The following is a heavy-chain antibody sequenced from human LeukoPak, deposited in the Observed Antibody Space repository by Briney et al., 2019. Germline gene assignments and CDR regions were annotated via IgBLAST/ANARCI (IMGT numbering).Heavy chain of an antibody. D-gene: IGHD6-13*01. V-gene: IGHV4-59*01. Sequence: SETLSLTCTVSGGSISSYYWSWIRQPPGKGLEWIGYIYYSGSTNYNPSLKSRVTISVDTSKNQFSLKLSSVTAADTAVYYCARGVWIAAALCPFDPWGQGTLVTVSS. J-gene: IGHJ5*02. CDR3: ARGVWIAAALCPFDP. CDR1: GGSISSYY. CDR2: IYYSGST.